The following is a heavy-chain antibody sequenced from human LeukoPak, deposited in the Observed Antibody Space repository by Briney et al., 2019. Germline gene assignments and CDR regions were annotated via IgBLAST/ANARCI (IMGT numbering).Heavy chain of an antibody. CDR2: ISYDGSNK. J-gene: IGHJ4*02. V-gene: IGHV3-30-3*01. Sequence: GGSLRLSCAASGFTFSSYAMHWVRQAPGKGLEWVAVISYDGSNKYYADSVRGRFTISRDNSKNTLYLQMNSLRAEDTAVYYCARDQNFWGQGTLVTVSS. CDR1: GFTFSSYA. D-gene: IGHD3-3*01. CDR3: ARDQNF.